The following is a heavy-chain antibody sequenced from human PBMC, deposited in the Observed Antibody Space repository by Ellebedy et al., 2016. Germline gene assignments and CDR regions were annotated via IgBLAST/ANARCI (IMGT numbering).Heavy chain of an antibody. CDR2: INAGNGNT. CDR1: GYTFTSYA. J-gene: IGHJ6*02. V-gene: IGHV1-3*01. CDR3: ARDSNWEVVPASVYGMDV. Sequence: ASVKVSXKASGYTFTSYAMHWVRQAPGQRLEWMGWINAGNGNTKYSQKFQGRVTITRDTSASTAYMEVSSLRSEDTAVYYCARDSNWEVVPASVYGMDVWGQGTTVTVSS. D-gene: IGHD2-2*01.